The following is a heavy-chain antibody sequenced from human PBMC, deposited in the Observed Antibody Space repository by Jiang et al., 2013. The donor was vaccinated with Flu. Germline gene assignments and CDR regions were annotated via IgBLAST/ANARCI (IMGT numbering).Heavy chain of an antibody. J-gene: IGHJ4*02. D-gene: IGHD5-12*01. CDR3: VRDDAGYAF. V-gene: IGHV3-30*03. CDR2: YPYDGRNT. CDR1: GFTFSNYA. Sequence: GVVQPGRSLRLSCAASGFTFSNYAMHWVRQAPGQGWSGWQLYPYDGRNTNYADSVKGRFTISRDKSKNTMYLQMNSLTGEDTGVYYCVRDDAGYAFWGQGTLVTVSS.